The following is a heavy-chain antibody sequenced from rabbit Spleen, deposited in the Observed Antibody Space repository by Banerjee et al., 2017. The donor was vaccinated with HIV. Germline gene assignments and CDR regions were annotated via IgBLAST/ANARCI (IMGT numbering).Heavy chain of an antibody. CDR1: GFTLSSYW. D-gene: IGHD1-1*01. Sequence: QSLEESGGDLVKPGASLTLTCKASGFTLSSYWMCWVRQAPGKGLESIACIYTGSTPSTWYASWAKGRFTISKTSSTTVTLQMTSLTAADTATYFCARDPYSIYMRNLWGQGTLVTVS. J-gene: IGHJ4*01. CDR3: ARDPYSIYMRNL. V-gene: IGHV1S40*01. CDR2: IYTGSTPST.